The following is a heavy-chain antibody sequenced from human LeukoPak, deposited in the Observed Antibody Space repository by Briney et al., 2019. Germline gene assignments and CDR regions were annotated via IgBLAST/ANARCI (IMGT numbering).Heavy chain of an antibody. CDR2: ISAYNGNT. CDR1: GYTFTSYG. CDR3: ARDNPPYSSGRGYFQH. D-gene: IGHD6-19*01. J-gene: IGHJ1*01. V-gene: IGHV1-18*01. Sequence: ASVKVSCKASGYTFTSYGISWVRQAPGQGLEWMGWISAYNGNTNYAQKLQGRVTMTTDTSTSTAYMELRSLRSDDTAVYYCARDNPPYSSGRGYFQHWGQGTLVTVSS.